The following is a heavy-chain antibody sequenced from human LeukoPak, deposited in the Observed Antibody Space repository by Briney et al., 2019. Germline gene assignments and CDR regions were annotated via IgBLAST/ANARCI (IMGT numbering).Heavy chain of an antibody. J-gene: IGHJ6*02. CDR3: AKGTAAGPYYYYYGMDV. CDR1: GFTFDDYA. V-gene: IGHV3-43*02. CDR2: ISGDGGST. D-gene: IGHD6-13*01. Sequence: PGGSLRLSCAASGFTFDDYAMHWVRQAPGKGLEWVSLISGDGGSTYFADSVKGRFTISRDNSKNSLYLQMNSLRTEDTALYYCAKGTAAGPYYYYYGMDVWGQGTTVTVSS.